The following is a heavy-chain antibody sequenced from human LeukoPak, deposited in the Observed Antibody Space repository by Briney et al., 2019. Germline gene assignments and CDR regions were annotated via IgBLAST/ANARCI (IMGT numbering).Heavy chain of an antibody. Sequence: ASAKVSCKASGYTFTGYYMHWVRQAPGQGPEWMGWINPNSGGTNYAQKFQGRVTMTRDTSISTAYMELSRLRSDDTAWYYCARRSAPNYNDYWGQGTLVTVSS. V-gene: IGHV1-2*02. CDR2: INPNSGGT. CDR1: GYTFTGYY. J-gene: IGHJ4*02. CDR3: ARRSAPNYNDY. D-gene: IGHD3-10*01.